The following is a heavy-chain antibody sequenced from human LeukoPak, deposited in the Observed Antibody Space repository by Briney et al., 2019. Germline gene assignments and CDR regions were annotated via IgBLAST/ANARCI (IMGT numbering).Heavy chain of an antibody. Sequence: GGSLRLSCAASGFTFSDYRMNWVRQAPGKGLEWVSHISSGSGAMYYADSVKGRFTISRDNAKNSLYLQMSSLRDEDTAVYYCAREDYNWSDAGCFDYWGQGTLVTVSS. V-gene: IGHV3-48*02. CDR3: AREDYNWSDAGCFDY. D-gene: IGHD1-1*01. CDR1: GFTFSDYR. CDR2: ISSGSGAM. J-gene: IGHJ4*02.